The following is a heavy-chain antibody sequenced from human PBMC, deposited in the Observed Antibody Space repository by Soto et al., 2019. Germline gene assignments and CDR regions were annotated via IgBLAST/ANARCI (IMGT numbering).Heavy chain of an antibody. CDR1: GGSISSSSYY. CDR3: ARHSLRSTNGRAFDI. J-gene: IGHJ3*02. CDR2: IYYSGST. V-gene: IGHV4-39*01. Sequence: PSETLSLTCTVSGGSISSSSYYWGWIRQPPGKGLEWIGSIYYSGSTYYNPSLKSRVTISVDTSKNQFSLKLSSVTAADTAVYYCARHSLRSTNGRAFDIWGQGTMVTVSS. D-gene: IGHD4-17*01.